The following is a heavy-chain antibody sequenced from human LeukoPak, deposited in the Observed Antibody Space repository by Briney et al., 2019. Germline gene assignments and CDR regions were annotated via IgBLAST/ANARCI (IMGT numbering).Heavy chain of an antibody. Sequence: ASLKVSCRASGDTFTGSYIYWGRQAPGQGLGWMGWINPNSGVTNYAQKFQGRVTMTRDTSISTAYMELSRLRSDDTAVYYCILGGYSSGWYGYWGQGTLVTVSS. CDR2: INPNSGVT. J-gene: IGHJ4*02. D-gene: IGHD6-19*01. V-gene: IGHV1-2*02. CDR3: ILGGYSSGWYGY. CDR1: GDTFTGSY.